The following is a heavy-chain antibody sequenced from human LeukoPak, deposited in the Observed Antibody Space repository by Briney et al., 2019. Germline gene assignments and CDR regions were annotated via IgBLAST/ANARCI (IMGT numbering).Heavy chain of an antibody. CDR1: GGSLSSYS. J-gene: IGHJ4*02. Sequence: SETLSPPCPFSGGSLSSYSWSWVPQPPGKGTGRVGYIFYSWSTNYNPSLKSRVTISVDTSKNQFSLKLSSVTAADTAVYYCATYSVASFFDYWGQGTLVTVSS. V-gene: IGHV4-59*01. CDR2: IFYSWST. CDR3: ATYSVASFFDY. D-gene: IGHD1-26*01.